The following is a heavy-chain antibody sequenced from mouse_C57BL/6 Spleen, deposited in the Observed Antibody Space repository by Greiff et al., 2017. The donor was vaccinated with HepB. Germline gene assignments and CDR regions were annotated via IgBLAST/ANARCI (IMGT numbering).Heavy chain of an antibody. Sequence: VQLKQSGPELVKPGASVKISCKASGYSFTGYYMNWVKQSPEKSLEWIGEINPSTGGTTYNQKFKAKATLTVDKSSSTAYMQLKSLTSEDSAVYYCARGGKVDYWGQGTTLTVSS. J-gene: IGHJ2*01. CDR1: GYSFTGYY. V-gene: IGHV1-42*01. CDR2: INPSTGGT. CDR3: ARGGKVDY.